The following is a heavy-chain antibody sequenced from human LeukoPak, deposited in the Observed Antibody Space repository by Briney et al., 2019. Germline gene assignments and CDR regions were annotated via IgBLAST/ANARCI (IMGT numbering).Heavy chain of an antibody. J-gene: IGHJ5*02. V-gene: IGHV4-59*01. CDR1: GGSISNYY. Sequence: PSETLSLTCTVSGGSISNYYWSWIRQPPGKGLEWIGYIYYSGSTNYNPSLKSRVTISVDTSKNQFSLKLSSVTAAGTAVYYCARGLAATLSWFDPWGQGTLVTVSS. D-gene: IGHD2-15*01. CDR3: ARGLAATLSWFDP. CDR2: IYYSGST.